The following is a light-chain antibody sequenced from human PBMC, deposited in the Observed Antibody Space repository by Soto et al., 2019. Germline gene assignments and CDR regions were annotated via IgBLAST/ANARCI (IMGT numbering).Light chain of an antibody. Sequence: EIVMTQSPATLSVTPGERATLSCRASQSVSSKLAWYQQKPGQAPRPASSGTSPRSSGIPPRLSVSGSGTDPTRNISSLQSEHLAVYCCQQYKNWPPIDFRQRTR. CDR2: GTS. CDR1: QSVSSK. CDR3: QQYKNWPPID. J-gene: IGKJ5*01. V-gene: IGKV3-15*01.